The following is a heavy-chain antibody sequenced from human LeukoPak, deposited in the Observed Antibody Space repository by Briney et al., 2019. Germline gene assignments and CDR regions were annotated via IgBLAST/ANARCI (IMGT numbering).Heavy chain of an antibody. D-gene: IGHD6-6*01. CDR2: ISSSGSTI. CDR3: ARAIAARVFYYYYYYMDV. J-gene: IGHJ6*03. Sequence: GGSLRLSCAASGFTFSSYEMNWVRQAPGKGLEWVSYISSSGSTIYYADSVKGRFTISRDNAKNSLYLQMNSLRAEDTAVYYCARAIAARVFYYYYYYMDVWGKGTTVTVSS. V-gene: IGHV3-48*03. CDR1: GFTFSSYE.